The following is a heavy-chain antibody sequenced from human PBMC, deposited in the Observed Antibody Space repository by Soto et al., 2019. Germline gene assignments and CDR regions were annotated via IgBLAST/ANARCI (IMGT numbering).Heavy chain of an antibody. J-gene: IGHJ5*02. CDR3: ARAGYCSSTSCYPHNWFDP. D-gene: IGHD2-2*03. CDR1: GGSISSGGYS. CDR2: IYHSGST. Sequence: PSETLSLTCAVSGGSISSGGYSWSWIRQPPGKGLEWIGYIYHSGSTYYNPSLKSRVTISVDRSKNQFSLKLSSVTAADTAVYYCARAGYCSSTSCYPHNWFDPWGQGTLVTVSS. V-gene: IGHV4-30-2*01.